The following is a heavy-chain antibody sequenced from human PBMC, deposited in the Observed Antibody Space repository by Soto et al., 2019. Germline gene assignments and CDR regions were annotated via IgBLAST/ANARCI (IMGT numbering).Heavy chain of an antibody. CDR2: ISGSGGST. D-gene: IGHD2-2*02. CDR1: GFTFSSYA. V-gene: IGHV3-23*01. CDR3: ARRDCSSTSCYTESWFDP. J-gene: IGHJ5*02. Sequence: SGGSLRLSCAASGFTFSSYAMSWVRQAPGKGLEWVSAISGSGGSTYYADSVKGRFTISRDNSKNTLYLQMNSLRAEDTAVYYCARRDCSSTSCYTESWFDPWGQGTLVTVSS.